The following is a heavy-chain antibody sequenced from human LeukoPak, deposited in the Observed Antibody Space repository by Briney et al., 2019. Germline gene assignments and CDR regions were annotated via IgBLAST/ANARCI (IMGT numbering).Heavy chain of an antibody. J-gene: IGHJ4*02. Sequence: ASVKVSCKASGYTFTSYGISWVRQAPGQGLEWMGWISAYNGNTNYAQKLQGRVTMTSDTSTSTAYMELRSLRSDDTAVYYCARDRYSGYDPYFDYWGQGTLVTVSS. CDR1: GYTFTSYG. CDR2: ISAYNGNT. D-gene: IGHD5-12*01. CDR3: ARDRYSGYDPYFDY. V-gene: IGHV1-18*01.